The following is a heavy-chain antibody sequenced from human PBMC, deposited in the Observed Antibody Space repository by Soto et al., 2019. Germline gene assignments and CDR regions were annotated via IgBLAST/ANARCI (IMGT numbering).Heavy chain of an antibody. J-gene: IGHJ4*02. Sequence: ASVKVSCKASGYTFTSYDINWVRQATGQGLEWMGWKNPNGGNTGYAQKFQGRVTMTRNTSISTAYMELSSLRSEDTAVYYCARLAAAGTRSLDEWGQGTLVTVSS. D-gene: IGHD6-13*01. V-gene: IGHV1-8*01. CDR1: GYTFTSYD. CDR3: ARLAAAGTRSLDE. CDR2: KNPNGGNT.